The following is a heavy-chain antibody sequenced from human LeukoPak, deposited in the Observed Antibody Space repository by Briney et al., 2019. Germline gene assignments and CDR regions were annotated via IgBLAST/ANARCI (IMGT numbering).Heavy chain of an antibody. V-gene: IGHV3-7*01. CDR3: ARESTEVTPGY. J-gene: IGHJ4*02. CDR1: GFTFSDYW. Sequence: GGSLRLSCAASGFTFSDYWMAWVRQAPGKGLEWVANIQQDGSGKYYVDAVKGRFTISRDNAKNTLFLQMNSLRGDDTAVYYCARESTEVTPGYWGQGTLVTVSS. CDR2: IQQDGSGK. D-gene: IGHD4-23*01.